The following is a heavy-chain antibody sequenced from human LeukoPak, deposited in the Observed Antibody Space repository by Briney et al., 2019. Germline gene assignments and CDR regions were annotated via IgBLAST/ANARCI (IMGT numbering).Heavy chain of an antibody. CDR1: GFTFSGSA. V-gene: IGHV3-73*01. Sequence: PGGSLRLSCAASGFTFSGSALHWVRQASGKGLEWVGRIRSTANGYATAYAASVKGRFTISRDDSKNTAYLQMDSLKTEDTAVYYCTRIMVRGVYYFDYWGQGTLVTVSS. J-gene: IGHJ4*02. CDR3: TRIMVRGVYYFDY. D-gene: IGHD3-10*01. CDR2: IRSTANGYAT.